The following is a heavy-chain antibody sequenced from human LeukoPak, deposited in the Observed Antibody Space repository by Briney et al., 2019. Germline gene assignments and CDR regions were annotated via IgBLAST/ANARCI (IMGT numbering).Heavy chain of an antibody. CDR3: ARMYWIGRLNWFDP. CDR2: INHSGST. Sequence: SETLSLTCAVYGGSFSGYYWSWIRQPPGKGLEWIGEINHSGSTNYNPSLKSRVTISVDTSKNQFSLKLSSVTAADTAVYYCARMYWIGRLNWFDPWGQGTLVTVSS. V-gene: IGHV4-34*01. CDR1: GGSFSGYY. D-gene: IGHD3-3*01. J-gene: IGHJ5*02.